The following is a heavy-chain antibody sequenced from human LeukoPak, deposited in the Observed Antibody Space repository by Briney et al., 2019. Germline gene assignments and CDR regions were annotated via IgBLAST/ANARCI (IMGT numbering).Heavy chain of an antibody. Sequence: PGGSLRLSCAASGFTFSSYSMDWVRQAPGKGLEWVSSISSSSSYIYYADSVKGRFTISRDNAKNSLYLQMNSLRAEDTAVYYCAREPAVVSGSSSTSCLGCFDYWGQGTLVTVSS. V-gene: IGHV3-21*01. CDR2: ISSSSSYI. CDR3: AREPAVVSGSSSTSCLGCFDY. D-gene: IGHD2-2*01. CDR1: GFTFSSYS. J-gene: IGHJ4*02.